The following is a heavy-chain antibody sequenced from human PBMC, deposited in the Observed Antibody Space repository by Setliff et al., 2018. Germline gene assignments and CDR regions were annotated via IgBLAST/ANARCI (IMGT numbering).Heavy chain of an antibody. CDR2: VYYSGTA. D-gene: IGHD6-19*01. CDR3: ARHKTGAVGTGEHFQH. J-gene: IGHJ1*01. V-gene: IGHV4-59*08. Sequence: PSETLSLTCTVSDGSLSTYYWSWIRQPPGKGLEFIGYVYYSGTANYSPSLGSRVTISVDASKNQFSLKLSSVTAADTAVYYCARHKTGAVGTGEHFQHWGQGTLVTVSS. CDR1: DGSLSTYY.